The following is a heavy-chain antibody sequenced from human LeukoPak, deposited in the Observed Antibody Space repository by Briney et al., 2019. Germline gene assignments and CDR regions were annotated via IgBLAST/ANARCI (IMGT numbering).Heavy chain of an antibody. J-gene: IGHJ4*02. V-gene: IGHV3-23*01. D-gene: IGHD5-12*01. CDR2: ISGSGGST. Sequence: GGSLRISCAASGFTFSSYAMSGVRQAPGKGLEWVSAISGSGGSTYYADSVKGRFTISRDNSKNTLYLQMNSLRAKDTAVYYCAKDRGYVALMIDYWGQGTLVTVSS. CDR3: AKDRGYVALMIDY. CDR1: GFTFSSYA.